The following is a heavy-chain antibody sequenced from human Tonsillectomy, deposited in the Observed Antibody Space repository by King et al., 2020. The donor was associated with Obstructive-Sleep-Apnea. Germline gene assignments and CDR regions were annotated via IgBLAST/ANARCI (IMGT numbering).Heavy chain of an antibody. CDR1: GYTFTGYY. D-gene: IGHD2-2*01. V-gene: IGHV1-2*02. Sequence: QLVQSGAELKKPGASVKVSCKASGYTFTGYYMHWVRQAPVQGLEWLGVINPNSGGTNYAQKFQVRVTMTRDTSISTADMELSRLRSDDTAVYYCARDLGYCSSTSCYNWFDPWGQGTLVTVSS. CDR2: INPNSGGT. J-gene: IGHJ5*02. CDR3: ARDLGYCSSTSCYNWFDP.